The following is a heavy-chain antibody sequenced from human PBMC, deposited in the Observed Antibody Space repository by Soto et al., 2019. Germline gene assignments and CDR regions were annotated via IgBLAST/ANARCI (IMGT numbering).Heavy chain of an antibody. Sequence: ETLSLTCTVSGGSFKSGSYYWSWVRQPPGKGLEWIGYVYYTGRTSYSPSLKSRVTISADTSKNQFSLILTSETAANTAVYYGARDYDYFDRWGQGSLVTVSS. CDR2: VYYTGRT. CDR3: ARDYDYFDR. V-gene: IGHV4-61*01. D-gene: IGHD3-16*01. J-gene: IGHJ4*02. CDR1: GGSFKSGSYY.